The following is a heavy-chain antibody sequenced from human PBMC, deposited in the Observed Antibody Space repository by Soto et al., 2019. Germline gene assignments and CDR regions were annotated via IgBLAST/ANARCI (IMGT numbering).Heavy chain of an antibody. CDR3: AKDLVFGESGDD. J-gene: IGHJ4*02. V-gene: IGHV3-23*01. CDR2: ISGSGGST. CDR1: GFTFSSYA. D-gene: IGHD3-10*02. Sequence: PGGSLRLSCAASGFTFSSYAMSWVRQAPGKGLEWVSAISGSGGSTYYADSVKGRFTISRDNSKNTLYLQMNSLRAEDTAVYYWAKDLVFGESGDDWGQGTLVTVSS.